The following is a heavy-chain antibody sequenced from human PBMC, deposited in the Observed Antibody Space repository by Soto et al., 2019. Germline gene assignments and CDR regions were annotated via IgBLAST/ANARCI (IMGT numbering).Heavy chain of an antibody. J-gene: IGHJ6*03. CDR2: INHSGST. Sequence: SETLSLTCAVYGGSFSGYYWSWIRQPPGKGLEWIGEINHSGSTNYNPSLKSRVTISVDTSKNQFSLKLSSVTAADTAVYYCARGRVEGAAAFFIVYYYYMDVWGKGTTVTVSS. CDR1: GGSFSGYY. V-gene: IGHV4-34*01. D-gene: IGHD6-13*01. CDR3: ARGRVEGAAAFFIVYYYYMDV.